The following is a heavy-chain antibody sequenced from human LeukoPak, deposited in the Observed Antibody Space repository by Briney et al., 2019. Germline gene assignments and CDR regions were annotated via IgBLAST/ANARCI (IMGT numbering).Heavy chain of an antibody. J-gene: IGHJ4*02. D-gene: IGHD5-18*01. V-gene: IGHV1-46*01. CDR2: INPPGGST. Sequence: ASVKVSCKASGYTFTTYNLHWVRQAPGQGLEWMGVINPPGGSTSDAQKFQGRITMTRDTSTSTVYMEVSRLRSQATAAYHCAREGYNYAYGAYWGQGALVTASP. CDR1: GYTFTTYN. CDR3: AREGYNYAYGAY.